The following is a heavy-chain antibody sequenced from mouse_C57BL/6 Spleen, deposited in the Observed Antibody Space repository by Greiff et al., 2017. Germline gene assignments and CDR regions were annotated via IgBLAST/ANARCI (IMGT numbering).Heavy chain of an antibody. CDR3: ARDGDDYVDY. J-gene: IGHJ2*01. CDR2: IHPNSGST. CDR1: GYTFTSYW. V-gene: IGHV1-64*01. D-gene: IGHD2-3*01. Sequence: QVQLQQPGAELVKPGASVKLSCKASGYTFTSYWMHWVKQRPGQGLEWIGMIHPNSGSTNYNEKFKSKATLTVDKSSRTAYMQLSSLTSEDSAVYYCARDGDDYVDYWGQGTTLTVSS.